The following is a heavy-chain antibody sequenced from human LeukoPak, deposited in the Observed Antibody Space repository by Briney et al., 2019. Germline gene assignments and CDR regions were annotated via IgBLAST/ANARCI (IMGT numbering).Heavy chain of an antibody. Sequence: GGSLRLSCAASGFIFSDYYMSWIRQAPGKGLEWISYISGSGSTLYYADSVKGRFTISRDNAKNSLYLQMNSLRADDTAFYYCARDRHVAAAGPYWYFDLWGRDTLVTVSS. CDR2: ISGSGSTL. J-gene: IGHJ2*01. V-gene: IGHV3-11*04. CDR3: ARDRHVAAAGPYWYFDL. D-gene: IGHD6-13*01. CDR1: GFIFSDYY.